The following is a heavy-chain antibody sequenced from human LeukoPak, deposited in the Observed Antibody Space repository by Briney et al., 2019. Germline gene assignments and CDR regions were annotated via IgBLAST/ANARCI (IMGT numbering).Heavy chain of an antibody. V-gene: IGHV3-23*01. J-gene: IGHJ5*02. Sequence: PGGSLRLSCAASGFTFSSHAMSWVRQAPGRGLEWVSVISGNSITTDYADSVKGRFTISRDNSKNTLYLQMNSLRAEDTALYYCAKDTSAYGDYLSWFDPWGQGTLVTVSS. CDR2: ISGNSITT. D-gene: IGHD4-17*01. CDR1: GFTFSSHA. CDR3: AKDTSAYGDYLSWFDP.